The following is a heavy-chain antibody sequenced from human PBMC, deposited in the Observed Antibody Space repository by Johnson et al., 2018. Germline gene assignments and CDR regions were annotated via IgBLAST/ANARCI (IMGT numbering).Heavy chain of an antibody. Sequence: QVQLQQWGAGLLKPSETLSLTCAVYGGSFSGYYCSWIRQPPGKGLEWIGEINHSGSTNYNPSLKSRVTISIDTSKNQFSLKLSCVTAADTAVYYCARILGNCGGGSCNAADYYYYMDVWAKGATVTVSS. V-gene: IGHV4-34*01. J-gene: IGHJ6*03. CDR3: ARILGNCGGGSCNAADYYYYMDV. D-gene: IGHD2-15*01. CDR2: INHSGST. CDR1: GGSFSGYY.